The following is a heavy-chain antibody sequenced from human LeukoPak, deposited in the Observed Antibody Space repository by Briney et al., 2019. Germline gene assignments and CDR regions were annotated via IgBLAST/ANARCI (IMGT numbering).Heavy chain of an antibody. CDR3: ARDGGYCVDP. CDR2: INPSGGST. Sequence: GASVKVSCTASGYTFNNMHWVRQAPGQGLEWMGIINPSGGSTSYAQKFQGRVTMTRDTSTSTVYMELSSLTSEDTAVYYCARDGGYCVDPWGQGTLVTVSS. J-gene: IGHJ5*02. D-gene: IGHD2-15*01. V-gene: IGHV1-46*02. CDR1: GYTFNN.